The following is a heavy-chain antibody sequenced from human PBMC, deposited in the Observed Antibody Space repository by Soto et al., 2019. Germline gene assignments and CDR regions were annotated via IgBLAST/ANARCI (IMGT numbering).Heavy chain of an antibody. V-gene: IGHV4-30-4*01. J-gene: IGHJ4*02. CDR3: ARHGGKLGITGTMGNFDY. CDR2: VSSYRGAT. D-gene: IGHD1-20*01. Sequence: SETLSLTCTVSGGSADRGDYYWTWIRQPPGKGLEWIAYVSSYRGATYYNPSLQSRVTISVDTSNNQFSLKLTSVTAADTSVYYCARHGGKLGITGTMGNFDYWGQGSLVTV. CDR1: GGSADRGDYY.